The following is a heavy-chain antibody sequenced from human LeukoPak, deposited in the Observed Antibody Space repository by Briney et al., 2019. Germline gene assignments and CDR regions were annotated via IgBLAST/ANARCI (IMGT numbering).Heavy chain of an antibody. CDR2: IYYSGST. Sequence: PSETLSLTCTVSGGSISSYYWSWIRQPPGKGLEWIGYIYYSGSTNYNPSLKSRVTISVDTSKNQFSLKLSSVTAADTAVYYCAICLLPWVAFDIWGQGTMVTVSS. D-gene: IGHD3-10*01. J-gene: IGHJ3*02. V-gene: IGHV4-59*12. CDR1: GGSISSYY. CDR3: AICLLPWVAFDI.